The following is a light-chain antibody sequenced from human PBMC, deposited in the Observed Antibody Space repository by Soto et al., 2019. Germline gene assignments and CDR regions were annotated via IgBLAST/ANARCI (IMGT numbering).Light chain of an antibody. CDR3: QQSYNTPHT. V-gene: IGKV1-39*01. CDR1: RGIYSF. J-gene: IGKJ2*01. CDR2: VAT. Sequence: DIQMTQSPSSLSASVGDRVTITCRASRGIYSFLNWYQHKPGKPPELLIYVATTLQSGVPSRFNGSGSGTDYTLTISSLQPEEFATYYCQQSYNTPHTCGQGTKL.